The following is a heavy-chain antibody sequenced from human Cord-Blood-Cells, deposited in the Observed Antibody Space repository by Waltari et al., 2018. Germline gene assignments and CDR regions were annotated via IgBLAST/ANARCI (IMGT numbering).Heavy chain of an antibody. D-gene: IGHD7-27*01. Sequence: QVQLVESGGGVVQPGRSLRLSCAASGFTFSSYGMHWVRQAPGKGLEWVAVIAYDGSNKYYADSVKGRFTISRDNYKNTLYLQMNSLRAEDTAVYYCAKANWGSKPFLDAFDIWGQGTMVTVSS. CDR3: AKANWGSKPFLDAFDI. J-gene: IGHJ3*02. CDR1: GFTFSSYG. V-gene: IGHV3-30*18. CDR2: IAYDGSNK.